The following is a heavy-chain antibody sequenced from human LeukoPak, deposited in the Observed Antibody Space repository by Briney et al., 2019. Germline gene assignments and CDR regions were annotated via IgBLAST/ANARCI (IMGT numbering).Heavy chain of an antibody. D-gene: IGHD5-12*01. CDR1: GGSFSGYY. CDR2: INHSGST. CDR3: ATNQGGGF. Sequence: SETLSLTCAVYGGSFSGYYWSWIRQPPGKGLEWIGEINHSGSTNYNPSLKSRVTISVDTSKNQFSLKLNSVTAADAAVYYCATNQGGGFWGQGTQVTVSS. J-gene: IGHJ4*02. V-gene: IGHV4-34*01.